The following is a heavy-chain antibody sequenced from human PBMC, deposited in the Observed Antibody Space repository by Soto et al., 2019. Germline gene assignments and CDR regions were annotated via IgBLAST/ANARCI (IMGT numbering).Heavy chain of an antibody. D-gene: IGHD3-10*01. CDR3: IKDETPGGADY. V-gene: IGHV3-9*02. J-gene: IGHJ4*02. CDR1: GFKAHQYA. CDR2: IYRDGGGT. Sequence: EVQLVESGGGLVQPGRSLRLSCTVSGFKAHQYAMHWVRQAPGKGLEWVSGIYRDGGGTGYADSVKGRFTVSRDNVKKSLSLQMNSLRSDDTALYYCIKDETPGGADYWGQGILVTVSS.